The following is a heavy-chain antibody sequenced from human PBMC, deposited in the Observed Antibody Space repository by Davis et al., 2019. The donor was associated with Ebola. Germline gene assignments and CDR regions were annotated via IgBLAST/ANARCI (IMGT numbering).Heavy chain of an antibody. V-gene: IGHV3-30*02. D-gene: IGHD3-10*01. CDR2: IRYDGSNK. CDR1: GFTFSSYG. CDR3: AKDGNTMVRGILNP. Sequence: GESLKISCAASGFTFSSYGMHWVRQAPGKGLEWVAFIRYDGSNKYYADSVKGRFTISRDNSKNTLYLQMNSLRAEDTAVYYCAKDGNTMVRGILNPWGQGTLVTVSS. J-gene: IGHJ5*02.